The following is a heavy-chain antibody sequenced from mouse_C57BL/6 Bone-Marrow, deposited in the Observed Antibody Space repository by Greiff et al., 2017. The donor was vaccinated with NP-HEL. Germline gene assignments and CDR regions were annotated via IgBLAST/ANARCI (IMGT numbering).Heavy chain of an antibody. CDR3: AVSGLFAY. CDR2: INPNNGGT. V-gene: IGHV1-18*01. D-gene: IGHD3-2*02. Sequence: EVKLQESGPELVKPGASVKIPCKASGYTFTDYNMDWVKQSHGKSLEWIGDINPNNGGTIYNQKFKGKATLTVDKSSSTAYMELRSLTSEDTAVYYCAVSGLFAYWGQGTLVTVSA. J-gene: IGHJ3*01. CDR1: GYTFTDYN.